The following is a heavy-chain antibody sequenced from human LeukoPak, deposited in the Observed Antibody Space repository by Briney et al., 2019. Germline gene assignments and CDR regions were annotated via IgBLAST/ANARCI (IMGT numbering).Heavy chain of an antibody. D-gene: IGHD2-15*01. CDR3: ATTGPKRSVGSCYYPFDY. V-gene: IGHV4-59*08. J-gene: IGHJ4*02. CDR1: GSSINSYY. CDR2: IHYSGST. Sequence: PSETLSLTCTVSGSSINSYYWSWIRQPPGKGLEWIGYIHYSGSTNYNPSLKSRVTISIDTSKNQFSLELSSVTAADTAVYYCATTGPKRSVGSCYYPFDYWGQGTLVTVSS.